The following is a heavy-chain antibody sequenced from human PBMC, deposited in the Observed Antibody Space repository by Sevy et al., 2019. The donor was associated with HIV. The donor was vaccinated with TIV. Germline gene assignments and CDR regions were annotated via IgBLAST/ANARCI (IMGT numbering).Heavy chain of an antibody. CDR1: GLTFSSYA. CDR2: ISYDGTNK. Sequence: GGSLRLSCAASGLTFSSYAMHWVRQAPGKGLEWVAVISYDGTNKYYADSVKGRFTISRDNSKKILYVQMNSLRGEDTAVYYCARDQHDYAGNVRTGWFDPWGQGTLVTVSS. J-gene: IGHJ5*02. V-gene: IGHV3-30-3*01. CDR3: ARDQHDYAGNVRTGWFDP. D-gene: IGHD4-17*01.